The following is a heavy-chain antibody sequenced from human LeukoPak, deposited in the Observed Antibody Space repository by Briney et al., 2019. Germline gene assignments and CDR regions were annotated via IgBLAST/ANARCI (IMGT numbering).Heavy chain of an antibody. CDR3: AKVPRSYYYYYMDV. CDR2: IYRDGSTT. D-gene: IGHD3-10*01. J-gene: IGHJ6*03. CDR1: GFGFSRYW. Sequence: GGSLRLSCAASGFGFSRYWMHWVRQAPGTGLKWVSRIYRDGSTTDYADSVKGRFSISRDNSKNTLYLQMNSLRAEDTAVYYCAKVPRSYYYYYMDVWGKGTTVTISS. V-gene: IGHV3-74*01.